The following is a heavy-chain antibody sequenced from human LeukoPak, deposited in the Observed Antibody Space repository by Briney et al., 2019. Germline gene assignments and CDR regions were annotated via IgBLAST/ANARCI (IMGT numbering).Heavy chain of an antibody. J-gene: IGHJ4*02. D-gene: IGHD3-10*01. CDR3: ARESMVRGVTFDY. Sequence: SETLSLTCAVYGGSFSGYYWSWIRQPPGKGLEWIGEINHSGSTNYNPSLKSRVTISVDTPKNQFSLKLSSVTAADTAVYYCARESMVRGVTFDYWGQGTLATVSS. CDR1: GGSFSGYY. V-gene: IGHV4-34*01. CDR2: INHSGST.